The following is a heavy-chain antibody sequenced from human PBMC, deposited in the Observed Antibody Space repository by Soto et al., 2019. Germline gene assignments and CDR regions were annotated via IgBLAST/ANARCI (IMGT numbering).Heavy chain of an antibody. Sequence: GGSLRLSCAASGFRFTDNYMTWIRQAPGKGLEWVSYISSGGNAIYYADSVKGRFTISKDNTKKSLYLQMNYLRAEATAVYYCARSSAYPYYFDYWGQGALVTVSS. D-gene: IGHD2-21*01. J-gene: IGHJ4*02. V-gene: IGHV3-11*01. CDR1: GFRFTDNY. CDR3: ARSSAYPYYFDY. CDR2: ISSGGNAI.